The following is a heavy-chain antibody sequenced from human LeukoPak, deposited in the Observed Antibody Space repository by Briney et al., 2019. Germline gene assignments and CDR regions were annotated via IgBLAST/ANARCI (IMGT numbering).Heavy chain of an antibody. Sequence: PSETLSLTCTVSGYSISSGYYWGWIRQPPGKGLEWIGSIYHSGSTDYNPSLKSRVTISVDTSKNQFSLRLSSVTAADTAVYYCASTWNDYYYFGMDVWGPGTTVIVSS. CDR2: IYHSGST. D-gene: IGHD1-1*01. CDR3: ASTWNDYYYFGMDV. V-gene: IGHV4-38-2*02. CDR1: GYSISSGYY. J-gene: IGHJ6*02.